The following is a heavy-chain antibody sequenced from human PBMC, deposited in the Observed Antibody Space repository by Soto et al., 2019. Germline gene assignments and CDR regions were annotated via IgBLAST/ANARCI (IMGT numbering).Heavy chain of an antibody. D-gene: IGHD3-10*01. CDR1: GGSISSYY. V-gene: IGHV4-59*12. Sequence: PSETLSLTCTVSGGSISSYYWSWIRQPPVKGLEWIGHIFYSGNTHYSPSLESRVTISVDTSKNQFSIKLTSVTVADTAVYYCAREGRSAAPQAGFDLWGQGTLVTVSS. CDR3: AREGRSAAPQAGFDL. CDR2: IFYSGNT. J-gene: IGHJ4*02.